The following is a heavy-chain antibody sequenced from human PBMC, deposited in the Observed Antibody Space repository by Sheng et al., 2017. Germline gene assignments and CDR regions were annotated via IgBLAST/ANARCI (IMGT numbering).Heavy chain of an antibody. J-gene: IGHJ1*01. CDR3: ARGFSYCTGGACNSL. D-gene: IGHD2-8*02. CDR2: IIPTLPIA. CDR1: GDTFSKSV. Sequence: QVQLVQSGAEVKKPGSSVKVSCKVSGDTFSKSVITWVRQAPGQGLEWMGRIIPTLPIANYAQKFQGRVTITXDKSTNTAYMEMNSLRSEDTAIYYCARGFSYCTGGACNSLWGQGTLVTVSS. V-gene: IGHV1-69*04.